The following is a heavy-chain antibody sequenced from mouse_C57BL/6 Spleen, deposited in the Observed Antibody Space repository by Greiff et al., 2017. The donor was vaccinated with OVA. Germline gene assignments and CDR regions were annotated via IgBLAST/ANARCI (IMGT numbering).Heavy chain of an antibody. V-gene: IGHV1-85*01. CDR3: ASGNDDDMDY. D-gene: IGHD2-1*01. J-gene: IGHJ4*01. CDR2: IYPRDGST. Sequence: QVQLQQSGPELVKPGASVKLSCKASGYTFTSYDINWVKQRPGQGLEWIGWIYPRDGSTKYNEKFKGTAPLPVDPSSRTAYMELHSLTSEDSAGDIWASGNDDDMDYWGQGTSGTVSS. CDR1: GYTFTSYD.